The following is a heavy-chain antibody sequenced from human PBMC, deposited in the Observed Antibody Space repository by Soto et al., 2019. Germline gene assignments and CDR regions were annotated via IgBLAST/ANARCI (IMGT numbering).Heavy chain of an antibody. CDR1: GFTVSSNY. J-gene: IGHJ4*02. D-gene: IGHD6-13*01. CDR3: ARDAGRGSSWYYYFDY. Sequence: GGSLTLSWAASGFTVSSNYMSWDRQAPGKGLEWVSVIYSGGSTYYADSVKGRFTISRDNSKNTLYLQMNSLRAEDTAVYYCARDAGRGSSWYYYFDYWGQGTLVTVSS. CDR2: IYSGGST. V-gene: IGHV3-66*01.